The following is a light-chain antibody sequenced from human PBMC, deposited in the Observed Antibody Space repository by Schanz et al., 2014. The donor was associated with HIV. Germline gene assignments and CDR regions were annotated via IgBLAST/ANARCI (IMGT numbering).Light chain of an antibody. CDR3: SSSAHGSLPVV. J-gene: IGLJ2*01. Sequence: QSVLTQPPSVSGAPGQRVTISCTGSSSNIGTHYDVHWYQQLPGTAPKLLIYGNNNRPSGVPDRFSGSKSGNTASLTISGLQAEDEADYYCSSSAHGSLPVVFGGGTKLTVL. CDR1: SSNIGTHYD. V-gene: IGLV1-40*01. CDR2: GNN.